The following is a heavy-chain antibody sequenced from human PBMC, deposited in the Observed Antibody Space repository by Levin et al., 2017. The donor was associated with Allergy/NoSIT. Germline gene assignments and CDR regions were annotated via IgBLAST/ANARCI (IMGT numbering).Heavy chain of an antibody. V-gene: IGHV3-23*01. CDR1: GFIFNTYA. CDR3: AKGTGSHDY. CDR2: ISGTGGAT. J-gene: IGHJ4*02. D-gene: IGHD1-26*01. Sequence: GESLKISCAASGFIFNTYAMSWVRQAPGKGLEWVSSISGTGGATYYADSVKGRFTISRDNSKNTLYLQMNSLRAEDTAVYYCAKGTGSHDYWGQGTLVTVSS.